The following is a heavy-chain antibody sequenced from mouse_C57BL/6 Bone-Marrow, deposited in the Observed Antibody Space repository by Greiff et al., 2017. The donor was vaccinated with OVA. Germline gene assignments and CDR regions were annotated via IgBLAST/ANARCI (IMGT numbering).Heavy chain of an antibody. Sequence: EVKLQQSGTVLARPGASVKMSCKTSGYTFTSYWMHWVKQRPGQGLEWIGAIYPGNSDTSYNQKFKGKAKLTAVTSASTGYMELSSLTNEDSAVYYCAYCYGSEDYAMDYWGQGTSVTVSS. D-gene: IGHD1-1*01. J-gene: IGHJ4*01. CDR2: IYPGNSDT. V-gene: IGHV1-5*01. CDR1: GYTFTSYW. CDR3: AYCYGSEDYAMDY.